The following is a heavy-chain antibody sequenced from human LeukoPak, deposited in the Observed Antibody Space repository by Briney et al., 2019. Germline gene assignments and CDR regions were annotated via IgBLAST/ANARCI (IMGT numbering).Heavy chain of an antibody. CDR3: ARYIAVAGTVDWFDP. CDR2: IYTSGST. CDR1: GGSISSYY. V-gene: IGHV4-4*07. D-gene: IGHD6-19*01. Sequence: SETLSLTCTVSGGSISSYYWSWIRQPAGKGLEWIGRIYTSGSTNYNPSLKSRVTMSVDASKNQFSLKLSSVTAADTAVYYCARYIAVAGTVDWFDPWGQGTLVTVSS. J-gene: IGHJ5*02.